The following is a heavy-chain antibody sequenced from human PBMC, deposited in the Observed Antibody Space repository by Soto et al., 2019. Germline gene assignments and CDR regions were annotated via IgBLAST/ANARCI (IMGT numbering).Heavy chain of an antibody. CDR2: ITSGGTVF. J-gene: IGHJ6*02. CDR3: ARGRYALGV. V-gene: IGHV3-48*03. D-gene: IGHD3-9*01. Sequence: GGSLRLSCAASGFNVGYYEMNWVRQAPGKGLEWISMITSGGTVFYYADSVRGRFAISRDDTENSLHLQMNSLRVEDTAMYYCARGRYALGVWGQGTTVTVPS. CDR1: GFNVGYYE.